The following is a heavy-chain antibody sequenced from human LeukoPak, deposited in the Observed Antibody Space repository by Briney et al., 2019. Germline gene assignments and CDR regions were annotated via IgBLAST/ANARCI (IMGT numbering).Heavy chain of an antibody. CDR2: ISSSSSYI. CDR1: GFTFSSYS. CDR3: AREIHLGGSYPFNYYYYYYMDV. Sequence: GGTLRLSCAASGFTFSSYSMNWVRQAPRKGLEWVSSISSSSSYIYYADSVKGRFTISRDNAKNSLYLQMNSLRAEDTAVYYCAREIHLGGSYPFNYYYYYYMDVWGKGTTVTVSS. D-gene: IGHD1-26*01. V-gene: IGHV3-21*01. J-gene: IGHJ6*03.